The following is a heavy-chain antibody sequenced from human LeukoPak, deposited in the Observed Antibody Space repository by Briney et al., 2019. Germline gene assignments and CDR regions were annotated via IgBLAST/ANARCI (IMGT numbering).Heavy chain of an antibody. CDR1: GYTFTSYG. CDR2: ISTYNGNT. V-gene: IGHV1-18*01. D-gene: IGHD3-16*02. J-gene: IGHJ4*02. CDR3: ARGDVWGSYRPAQFDY. Sequence: ASVKVSCKASGYTFTSYGFSWVRQAPGQGLEWMGWISTYNGNTNYAQSLQGRVTTTTDTSTNTAYMELRSLRSDDTAVYYCARGDVWGSYRPAQFDYWGQGTLVTVSS.